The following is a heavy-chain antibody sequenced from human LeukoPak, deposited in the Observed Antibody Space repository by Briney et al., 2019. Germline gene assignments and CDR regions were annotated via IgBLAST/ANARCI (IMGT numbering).Heavy chain of an antibody. D-gene: IGHD3-3*01. CDR2: ISGSGGST. J-gene: IGHJ4*02. CDR3: AKAQGFYDFWSGD. V-gene: IGHV3-23*01. Sequence: PGGSLRLSCAASGFTFSNYGMNWVRQAPGKGLEWVSAISGSGGSTYYADSVKGRFTISRDNSKNTLYLQMNSLRAEDTAVYYCAKAQGFYDFWSGDWGQGTLVTVSS. CDR1: GFTFSNYG.